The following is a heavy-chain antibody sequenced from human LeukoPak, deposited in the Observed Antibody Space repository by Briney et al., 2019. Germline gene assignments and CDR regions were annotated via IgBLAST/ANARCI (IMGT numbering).Heavy chain of an antibody. CDR2: ISTSGNT. Sequence: PSETLSLTCSVSGGSISNYYWSWIRQPAGKGLEWIGRISTSGNTNCNPSLKSRVTMSVDTSMNQFSLKLRSVTAADTAVYYCAREVQMATQFDYWGQGTLVTVSS. J-gene: IGHJ4*02. CDR1: GGSISNYY. V-gene: IGHV4-4*07. CDR3: AREVQMATQFDY. D-gene: IGHD5-24*01.